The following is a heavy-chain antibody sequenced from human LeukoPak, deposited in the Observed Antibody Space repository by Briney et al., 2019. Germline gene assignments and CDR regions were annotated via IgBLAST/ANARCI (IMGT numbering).Heavy chain of an antibody. J-gene: IGHJ4*02. V-gene: IGHV1-69*13. CDR1: GGTFSSYA. CDR3: GIAAASEDFDY. D-gene: IGHD6-13*01. Sequence: ASVKVSCKASGGTFSSYAISWVRQAPGQGLEWKGGIIPIFGTANYAQKFQGRVTITADESTSTAYMELSSLRSEDTAVYYCGIAAASEDFDYWGQGTLVTVSS. CDR2: IIPIFGTA.